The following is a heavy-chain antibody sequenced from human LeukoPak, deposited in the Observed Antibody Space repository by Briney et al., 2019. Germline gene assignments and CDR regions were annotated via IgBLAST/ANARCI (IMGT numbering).Heavy chain of an antibody. CDR2: IYTGGST. CDR1: GFTFSSYA. CDR3: ARGPLLGDDYDPPFRY. Sequence: PGGSLRLSCAASGFTFSSYAMSWVRQAPGKGLEWIGRIYTGGSTNCNPSFKSRLTISIDKSKNQFSLKLTSVTAADSAVYFCARGPLLGDDYDPPFRYWGQGTLVTVSS. J-gene: IGHJ4*02. D-gene: IGHD4/OR15-4a*01. V-gene: IGHV4-4*08.